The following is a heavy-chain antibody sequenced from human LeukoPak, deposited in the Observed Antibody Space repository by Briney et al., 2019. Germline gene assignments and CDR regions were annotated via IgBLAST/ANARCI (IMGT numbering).Heavy chain of an antibody. Sequence: PLETLSLTCTVSGGSISSYYWSWIRQPAGKGLEWIGRIYTSGSTNYNPSLKSRVTMSVDTSKNQFSLKLSSVTAADTAVYYCATGTPRWYEDAFDIWGQGTMVTVSS. CDR1: GGSISSYY. V-gene: IGHV4-4*07. D-gene: IGHD6-13*01. J-gene: IGHJ3*02. CDR3: ATGTPRWYEDAFDI. CDR2: IYTSGST.